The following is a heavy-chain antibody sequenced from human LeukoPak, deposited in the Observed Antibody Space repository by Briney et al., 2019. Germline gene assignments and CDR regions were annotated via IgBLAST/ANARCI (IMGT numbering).Heavy chain of an antibody. Sequence: GGSLRLSCAASGFTVSTNYMTWVRQAPGKGLEWVSVIYTGGGTYYADSVKGRFTISRDNSKNTLCLQMNSLRAEDTALYYCVWQPTYYYYGMDVWGQGTTVTVSS. D-gene: IGHD6-13*01. CDR2: IYTGGGT. V-gene: IGHV3-53*01. CDR1: GFTVSTNY. CDR3: VWQPTYYYYGMDV. J-gene: IGHJ6*02.